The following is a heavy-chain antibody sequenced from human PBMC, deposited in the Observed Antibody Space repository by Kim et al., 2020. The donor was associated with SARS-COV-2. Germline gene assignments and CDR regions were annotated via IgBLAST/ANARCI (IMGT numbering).Heavy chain of an antibody. Sequence: GGSLRLSCAAAGFTFSGSAIHWVRQASGKGLEWVGRIRTEGNGYATAYSASVRGRFTISRDDSKNTAFLQMNSLRTEDSAVYYCTSHGDEWEFFYQGMDV. CDR2: IRTEGNGYAT. CDR3: TSHGDEWEFFYQGMDV. CDR1: GFTFSGSA. J-gene: IGHJ6*01. V-gene: IGHV3-73*01. D-gene: IGHD7-27*01.